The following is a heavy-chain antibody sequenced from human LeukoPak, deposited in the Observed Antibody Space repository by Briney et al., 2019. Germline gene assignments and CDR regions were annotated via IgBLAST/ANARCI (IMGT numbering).Heavy chain of an antibody. CDR1: GGFFSGYY. CDR3: ARQDISGWYRTNWFDP. Sequence: SETLSLTCAVYGGFFSGYYWSWIRQPPGKGLEWIGSIYYSGSTYYHPSLKTRVTISVDTTKNQFSLKLSSVTAADTAVYYCARQDISGWYRTNWFDPWGQGTLVTVSS. D-gene: IGHD6-19*01. J-gene: IGHJ5*02. V-gene: IGHV4-34*01. CDR2: IYYSGST.